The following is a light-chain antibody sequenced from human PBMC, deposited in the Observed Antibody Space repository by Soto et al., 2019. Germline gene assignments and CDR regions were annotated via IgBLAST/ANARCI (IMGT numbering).Light chain of an antibody. J-gene: IGKJ5*01. V-gene: IGKV3-11*01. CDR3: QQRSNWPPIT. Sequence: EIVLTQYPGTLSLSPGERATLSCMASQSVSSYLVWYQQKPGQAPRLLIYDASNRATGIPARFSGSGSGTGFTLTISSLEPEDFAVYYCQQRSNWPPITFGQGTRLEI. CDR1: QSVSSY. CDR2: DAS.